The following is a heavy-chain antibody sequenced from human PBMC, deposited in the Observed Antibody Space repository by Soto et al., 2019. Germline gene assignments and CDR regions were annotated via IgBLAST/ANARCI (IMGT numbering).Heavy chain of an antibody. Sequence: GGSLRLSCAASGFTFSSYWMHWVRQAPGKGLVWVSRINSDGSSTSYADSVKGRFTISRDNAKNTLYLQMNSLRAEDTAVYYCAREHELEMADYWGQGTLVTVSS. D-gene: IGHD1-1*01. J-gene: IGHJ4*02. V-gene: IGHV3-74*01. CDR2: INSDGSST. CDR1: GFTFSSYW. CDR3: AREHELEMADY.